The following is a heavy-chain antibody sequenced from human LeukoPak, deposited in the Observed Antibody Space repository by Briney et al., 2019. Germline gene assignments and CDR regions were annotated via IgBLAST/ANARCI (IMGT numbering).Heavy chain of an antibody. CDR3: AREVYDFWSGYRLYYFDY. D-gene: IGHD3-3*01. J-gene: IGHJ4*02. CDR1: GFTFSSYW. CDR2: IKQDGSEK. V-gene: IGHV3-7*01. Sequence: GGSLGLSCAASGFTFSSYWMSWVRQAPGKGLEWVANIKQDGSEKYYVDSVKGRFTISRDNAKNSLYLQMNSLRAEDTAVYYCAREVYDFWSGYRLYYFDYWGQGTLVTVSS.